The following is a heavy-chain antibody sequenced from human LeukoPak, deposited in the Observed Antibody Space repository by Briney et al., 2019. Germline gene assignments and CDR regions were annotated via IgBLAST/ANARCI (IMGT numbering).Heavy chain of an antibody. J-gene: IGHJ3*01. CDR1: GDSISGGYY. CDR3: ARYEVGSNWAQAFDV. V-gene: IGHV4-38-2*01. CDR2: IYHSGDT. D-gene: IGHD6-13*01. Sequence: SETLSLTCSVFGDSISGGYYWGLIRQPPGKGLEWIGTIYHSGDTYYNPSLKSRVTISVDTSKNQFSLKLRSVTAADTAVCYCARYEVGSNWAQAFDVWGQGTMVTVSS.